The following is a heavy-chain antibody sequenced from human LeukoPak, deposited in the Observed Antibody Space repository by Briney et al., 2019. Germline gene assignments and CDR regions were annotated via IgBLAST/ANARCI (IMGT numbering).Heavy chain of an antibody. V-gene: IGHV4-39*07. CDR2: IHYSGST. J-gene: IGHJ1*01. CDR1: GVSFSSSTYS. CDR3: ARSYASAV. Sequence: SETLSLTCTVSGVSFSSSTYSWGWIRQTPGKGLEWIGSIHYSGSTYYNPSLKSRVTISLDKSKNQFSLNVNSVTAADTAVYYCARSYASAVWGQGTLVTVSS.